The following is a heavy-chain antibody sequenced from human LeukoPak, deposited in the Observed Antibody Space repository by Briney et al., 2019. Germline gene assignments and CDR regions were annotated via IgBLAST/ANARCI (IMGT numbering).Heavy chain of an antibody. Sequence: ASVKVSCKASGYTFTGYYMHWVRQAPGQGLEWMGWINPNSGGTNYAQKFQGRVTMARDTSISTAYMELSRLRSDDAAVYYCAREGDCSGGNCPFDYWGQGTLVTVSS. D-gene: IGHD2-15*01. J-gene: IGHJ4*02. V-gene: IGHV1-2*02. CDR2: INPNSGGT. CDR3: AREGDCSGGNCPFDY. CDR1: GYTFTGYY.